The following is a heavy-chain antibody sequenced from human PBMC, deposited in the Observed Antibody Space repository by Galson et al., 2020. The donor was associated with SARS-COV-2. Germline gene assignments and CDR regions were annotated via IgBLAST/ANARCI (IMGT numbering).Heavy chain of an antibody. Sequence: SETLSLTCTVSGGSISSSSYYWGWIRQPPGKGLEWIGSIYYSGSTYYNPSLKSRVTISVDTSKNQFSLKLSSVTAADTAVYYCARGPLGLRFRYYYYMDVWGKGTTVTVSS. J-gene: IGHJ6*03. CDR1: GGSISSSSYY. CDR3: ARGPLGLRFRYYYYMDV. V-gene: IGHV4-39*07. CDR2: IYYSGST. D-gene: IGHD4-17*01.